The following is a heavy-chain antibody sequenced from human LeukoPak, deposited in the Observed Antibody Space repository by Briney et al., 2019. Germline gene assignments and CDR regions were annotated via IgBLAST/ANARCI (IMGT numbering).Heavy chain of an antibody. Sequence: TPSETLSLTCTVSGGSISSYYWSWIRQPPGKGLEWIGYIYYSGSTNYNPSLKSRVTISVDTSKNQFSLKLSSVTAADTAVYYCARVGHHSSGYSRRAGYYGMDVWGQGTTVTVSS. CDR3: ARVGHHSSGYSRRAGYYGMDV. J-gene: IGHJ6*02. CDR1: GGSISSYY. D-gene: IGHD3-22*01. CDR2: IYYSGST. V-gene: IGHV4-59*01.